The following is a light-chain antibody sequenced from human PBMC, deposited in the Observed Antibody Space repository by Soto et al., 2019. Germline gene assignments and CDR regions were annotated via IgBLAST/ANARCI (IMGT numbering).Light chain of an antibody. CDR2: GHN. J-gene: IGLJ1*01. Sequence: QSVLTHPPSVSGTPGQRFTISCAGSSSNIGSNVVNWYQHLPGRAPKLLIYGHNQRPSGVPDRFSGSKSGTSASLAISGLQSEDEAEYYCAAWDDNLSGFYVFGTGTKVTVL. CDR3: AAWDDNLSGFYV. CDR1: SSNIGSNV. V-gene: IGLV1-44*01.